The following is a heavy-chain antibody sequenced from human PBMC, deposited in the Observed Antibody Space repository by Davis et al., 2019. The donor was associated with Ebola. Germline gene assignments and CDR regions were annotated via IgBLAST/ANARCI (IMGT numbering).Heavy chain of an antibody. CDR2: ISGSGGST. CDR1: GFTFSNYA. Sequence: GGSLRLSFAASGFTFSNYAMSWVRQAPGKGLEWVSAISGSGGSTYYADSVKVRFTISRDNSKNTLYLQMNSLRAEDTAVYYCAKTRSYDAFDIWGQGTMVTVSS. CDR3: AKTRSYDAFDI. D-gene: IGHD1-26*01. J-gene: IGHJ3*02. V-gene: IGHV3-23*01.